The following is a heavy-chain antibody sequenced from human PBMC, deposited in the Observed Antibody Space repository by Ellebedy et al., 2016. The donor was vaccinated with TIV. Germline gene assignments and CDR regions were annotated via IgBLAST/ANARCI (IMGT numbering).Heavy chain of an antibody. CDR1: RLTSNQYW. D-gene: IGHD6-19*01. J-gene: IGHJ4*02. V-gene: IGHV3-7*01. CDR3: AGGGGWYADH. CDR2: IKLDGSEL. Sequence: GGSLRLXXEASRLTSNQYWINWVRQAPGKGLEWVANIKLDGSELYYVDSVKGRFTISRDNAKNSVYLQMSNLRVEDAAIYFCAGGGGWYADHWGQGTLVTVSS.